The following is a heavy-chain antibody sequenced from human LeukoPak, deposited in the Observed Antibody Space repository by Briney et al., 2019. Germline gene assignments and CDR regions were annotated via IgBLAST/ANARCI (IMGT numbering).Heavy chain of an antibody. V-gene: IGHV3-66*01. CDR1: AFTVSTNY. CDR2: IYGDGST. Sequence: GGSLRLSCVASAFTVSTNYMIWVRQAPGKGLEWVSLIYGDGSTYYADSVKGRVTISRDNSKNTVFLQMNSLRAEDTALYYCARIDYRAFSVWGQGTMVTVSS. J-gene: IGHJ3*01. CDR3: ARIDYRAFSV. D-gene: IGHD4-11*01.